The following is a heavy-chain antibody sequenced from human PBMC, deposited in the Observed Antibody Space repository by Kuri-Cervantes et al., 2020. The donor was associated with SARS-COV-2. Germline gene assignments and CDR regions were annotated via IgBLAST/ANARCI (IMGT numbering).Heavy chain of an antibody. J-gene: IGHJ6*02. Sequence: GGSLRLSCAASGFTFSSCAMHWVRQAPGKGLEWVAVIWYDGSNKYYADSVKGRFTISRDNSKNPLYLQMNSLRAEDTAVYYCARGIAARRGYYYYGMDVWGQGTTVTVSS. D-gene: IGHD6-6*01. CDR1: GFTFSSCA. CDR2: IWYDGSNK. CDR3: ARGIAARRGYYYYGMDV. V-gene: IGHV3-33*08.